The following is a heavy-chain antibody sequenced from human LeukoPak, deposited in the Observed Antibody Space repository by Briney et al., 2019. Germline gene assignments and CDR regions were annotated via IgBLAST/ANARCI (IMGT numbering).Heavy chain of an antibody. CDR1: GGTFSSYA. CDR2: IIPILGIA. CDR3: AREGIAEAKNFDY. V-gene: IGHV1-69*04. D-gene: IGHD6-13*01. J-gene: IGHJ4*02. Sequence: GASVKVSCKASGGTFSSYAISWVRQAPGQGLEWMGRIIPILGIANYAQKFQGRVTITADKSTSTAYMELSSLRSEDTAVYYCAREGIAEAKNFDYWGQGTLVTVSS.